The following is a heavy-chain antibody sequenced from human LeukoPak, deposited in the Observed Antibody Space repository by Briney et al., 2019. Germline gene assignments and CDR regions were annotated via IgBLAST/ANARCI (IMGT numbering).Heavy chain of an antibody. CDR3: ARDYGGSSPFDY. V-gene: IGHV3-48*03. CDR2: ISSSGSTI. D-gene: IGHD4-23*01. J-gene: IGHJ4*02. CDR1: GFTFSSYA. Sequence: GGSLRVSCAASGFTFSSYAMSWVRQAPGKGLEWVSAISSSGSTIYYADSVKGRFTISRDNAKNSLYLQMNSLRAEDTAVYYCARDYGGSSPFDYWGQGTLVTVSS.